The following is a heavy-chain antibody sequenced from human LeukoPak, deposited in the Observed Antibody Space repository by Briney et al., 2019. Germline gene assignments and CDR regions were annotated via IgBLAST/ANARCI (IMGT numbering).Heavy chain of an antibody. CDR3: AKDANGDYGDYLDY. J-gene: IGHJ4*02. CDR1: GFTFSSYS. V-gene: IGHV3-21*04. Sequence: GGSLRLSCAASGFTFSSYSMNWVRQAPGKGLEWVSSISSSSSYIYYADSMKGRFTISRDNAKNSLYLQMNSLRAEDTALYYCAKDANGDYGDYLDYWGQGTLVTVSS. CDR2: ISSSSSYI. D-gene: IGHD4-17*01.